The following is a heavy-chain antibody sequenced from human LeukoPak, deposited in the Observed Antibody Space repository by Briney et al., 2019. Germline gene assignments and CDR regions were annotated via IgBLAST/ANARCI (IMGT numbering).Heavy chain of an antibody. Sequence: PGGSLRLSCAASGFTFTSYAMSWVRQAPGKGLEWVSAITGSGDTTYYAASVKGRFTISRDNSKNTLYLQMSSLRSEDTAVYYCARANRDLPFYYYYGMDVWGQRTTVTVSS. CDR3: ARANRDLPFYYYYGMDV. CDR2: ITGSGDTT. CDR1: GFTFTSYA. V-gene: IGHV3-23*01. J-gene: IGHJ6*02.